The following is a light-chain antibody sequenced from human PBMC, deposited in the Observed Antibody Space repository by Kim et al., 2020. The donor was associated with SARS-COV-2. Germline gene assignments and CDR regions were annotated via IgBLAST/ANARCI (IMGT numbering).Light chain of an antibody. J-gene: IGKJ2*01. CDR3: QIYNLSPPNS. CDR1: QPVRDPS. V-gene: IGKV3-20*01. Sequence: SPGNRGTLSCRAIQPVRDPSVAWYQHNPGQAPRLLIYSASSRARGVPDRFRGSGSGTDYTLTIDRLEPEDFAVYYCQIYNLSPPNSFGQGTKLEI. CDR2: SAS.